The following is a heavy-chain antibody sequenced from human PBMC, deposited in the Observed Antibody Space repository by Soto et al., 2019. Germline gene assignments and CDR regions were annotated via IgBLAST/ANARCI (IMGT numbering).Heavy chain of an antibody. CDR2: ISSSGSTI. Sequence: QPGGPLRLSCAASGVTFCSYEMNWVRQDPGKGLEWVSYISSSGSTIYYADSVKGRFTISRDNAKNSLYLQMNSLRAEDTAVYYCARDIKRYYGMDVWGQGTTVTVSS. J-gene: IGHJ6*02. CDR1: GVTFCSYE. V-gene: IGHV3-48*03. CDR3: ARDIKRYYGMDV. D-gene: IGHD3-10*01.